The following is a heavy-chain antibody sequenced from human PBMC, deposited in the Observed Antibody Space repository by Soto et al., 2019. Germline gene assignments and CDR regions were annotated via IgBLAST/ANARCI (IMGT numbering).Heavy chain of an antibody. V-gene: IGHV3-23*01. CDR2: IGTDSNT. J-gene: IGHJ4*01. Sequence: GGSLRLSCAASGFTFDTYAMNWVRQAPGKGLAWVSAIGTDSNTYYADSVKGRFTIPRDNSRTTLYLQMNSLRAEDTALYYCVRKNPGTRPFDYWGQGTLVTVSS. CDR3: VRKNPGTRPFDY. CDR1: GFTFDTYA.